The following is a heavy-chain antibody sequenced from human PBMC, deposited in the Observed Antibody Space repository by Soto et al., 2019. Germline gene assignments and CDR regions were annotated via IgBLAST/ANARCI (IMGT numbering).Heavy chain of an antibody. CDR2: IIPIFGTA. CDR1: GGTFSSYA. CDR3: ALYCSSTSCRADTYYDYVWGSYRPGYFDY. Sequence: SVKVSCKASGGTFSSYAISWVRQAPGQGLEWMGGIIPIFGTANYAQKFQGRVTITADESTSTAYMELSSLRSEDTAVYYCALYCSSTSCRADTYYDYVWGSYRPGYFDYWGQGTLVT. J-gene: IGHJ4*02. V-gene: IGHV1-69*13. D-gene: IGHD3-16*02.